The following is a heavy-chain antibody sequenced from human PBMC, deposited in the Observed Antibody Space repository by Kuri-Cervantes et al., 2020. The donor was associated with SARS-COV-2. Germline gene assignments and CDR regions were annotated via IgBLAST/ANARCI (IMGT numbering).Heavy chain of an antibody. CDR2: IYYSGST. Sequence: SQTLSLTCAVYGGSFSGYYWSWIRQPPGKGLEWIGSIYYSGSTYYNPSLKSRVTISVDTSKNQFSLKLSSVTAADTAVYYCARDGCSGGSCYYSYWFDPWGQGTLVTVSS. D-gene: IGHD2-15*01. CDR1: GGSFSGYY. CDR3: ARDGCSGGSCYYSYWFDP. J-gene: IGHJ5*02. V-gene: IGHV4-34*01.